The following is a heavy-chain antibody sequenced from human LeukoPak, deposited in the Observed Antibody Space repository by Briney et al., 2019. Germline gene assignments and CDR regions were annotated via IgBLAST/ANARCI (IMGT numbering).Heavy chain of an antibody. CDR2: ISGSGGNT. CDR1: GLTFSTSG. CDR3: GRGTTLFDY. D-gene: IGHD4-17*01. V-gene: IGHV3-23*01. J-gene: IGHJ4*02. Sequence: PGGSLRLSCAASGLTFSTSGMSWVRQAPGKGLEWVSAISGSGGNTYYADSVKGRFTISRDNSKNTLYLQMNSLRAEDTAVYYCGRGTTLFDYWGQGTLVTVSS.